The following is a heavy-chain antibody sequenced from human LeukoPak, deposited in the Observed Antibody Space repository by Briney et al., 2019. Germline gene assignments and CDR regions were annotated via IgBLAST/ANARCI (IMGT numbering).Heavy chain of an antibody. J-gene: IGHJ6*03. V-gene: IGHV3-30*02. CDR2: IRYDGSNK. D-gene: IGHD2-15*01. CDR1: GFTFSSYG. CDR3: AKASRRPGSGRFYYYYYYMDV. Sequence: GGSLRLSCAASGFTFSSYGMHWVRQAPGKGLEWVAFIRYDGSNKYYADSVKGRFTISRDNSKNTLYLQMNSLRAEDTAVYYCAKASRRPGSGRFYYYYYYMDVWGKGTTVTVSS.